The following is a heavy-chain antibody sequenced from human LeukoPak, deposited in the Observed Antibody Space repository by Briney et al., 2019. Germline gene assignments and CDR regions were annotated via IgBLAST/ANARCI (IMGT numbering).Heavy chain of an antibody. V-gene: IGHV3-74*01. CDR2: INYDGSDT. CDR1: GFTFSNFW. J-gene: IGHJ4*02. D-gene: IGHD6-13*01. CDR3: GTLAAANHDY. Sequence: GGSLRLSCAASGFTFSNFWMHWVRQGPGKGLEWVSRINYDGSDTSYADSVKGRFTISRDNAKNTLYLQMNSLRAEDTAMYYCGTLAAANHDYWGQGTLVTVSS.